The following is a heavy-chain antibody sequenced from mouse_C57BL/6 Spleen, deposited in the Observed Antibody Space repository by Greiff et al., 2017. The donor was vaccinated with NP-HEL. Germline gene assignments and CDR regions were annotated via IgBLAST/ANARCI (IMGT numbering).Heavy chain of an antibody. CDR3: AREAMDY. V-gene: IGHV1-80*01. CDR2: IYPGDGDT. Sequence: VQLQQSGASVKISCKASGYAFSSYWMNWVKQRPGKGLEWIGQIYPGDGDTNYNGKFKGKATLTADKSSSTAYMQLSSLTSEDSAVYFCAREAMDYWGQGTSVTVSS. CDR1: GYAFSSYW. J-gene: IGHJ4*01.